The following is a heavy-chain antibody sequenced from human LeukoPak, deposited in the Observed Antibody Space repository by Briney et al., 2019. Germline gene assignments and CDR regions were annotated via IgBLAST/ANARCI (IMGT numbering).Heavy chain of an antibody. J-gene: IGHJ4*02. CDR3: TTHRGYSSSPTFDY. CDR1: GFTFSNAW. Sequence: PGGSLRLSCAASGFTFSNAWMSWVRQAPGKGLEWVGRIERKTDGATTDYAAPVKGRFTISRDDSKNTLYLQMNSLKTEDTAVYYCTTHRGYSSSPTFDYWGQGTLDTVPS. CDR2: IERKTDGATT. V-gene: IGHV3-15*04. D-gene: IGHD6-13*01.